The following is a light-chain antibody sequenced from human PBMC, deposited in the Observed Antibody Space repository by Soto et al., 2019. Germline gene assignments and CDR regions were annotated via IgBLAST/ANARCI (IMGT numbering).Light chain of an antibody. V-gene: IGKV1-5*01. Sequence: DIQMTQSPSTLSASVGDRVTITCRASQSNSNWLAWYQQKPGKAPKLLIYGASSLEGGVPSRFSGSGSGTEFTLTITSLQPDDFATYYCQQYNDYSYIFGQGTKLEIK. J-gene: IGKJ2*01. CDR2: GAS. CDR3: QQYNDYSYI. CDR1: QSNSNW.